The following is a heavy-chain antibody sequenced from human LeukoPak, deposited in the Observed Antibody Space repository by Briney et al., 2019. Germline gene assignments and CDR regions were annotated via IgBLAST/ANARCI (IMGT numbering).Heavy chain of an antibody. CDR2: TYYRSKWYN. V-gene: IGHV6-1*01. CDR1: GDSVSSNSAA. J-gene: IGHJ6*03. Sequence: SQTLSLTCAISGDSVSSNSAAWNWIRQSPSRGLEWLGRTYYRSKWYNDYAVSVKSRITINPDTSKNQFSLQLNSVTPEDTAVYYCAREGESGGDGLGYYYYYYMDVWGKGTTVTVSS. CDR3: AREGESGGDGLGYYYYYYMDV. D-gene: IGHD2-21*02.